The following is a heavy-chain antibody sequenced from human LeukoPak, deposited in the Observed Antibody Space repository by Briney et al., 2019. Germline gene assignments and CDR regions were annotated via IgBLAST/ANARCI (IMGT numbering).Heavy chain of an antibody. V-gene: IGHV3-21*01. CDR2: ISSSSTYI. J-gene: IGHJ4*02. CDR1: GFTFSSYS. Sequence: GGSLRLSCAASGFTFSSYSMNWVRQALGKGLEWVSSISSSSTYIYYADSVKGRFTISRDNAKNSLYLQMNSLRADDTAVYYCARVAEAAAFDYWGQGTLVTVSS. D-gene: IGHD6-13*01. CDR3: ARVAEAAAFDY.